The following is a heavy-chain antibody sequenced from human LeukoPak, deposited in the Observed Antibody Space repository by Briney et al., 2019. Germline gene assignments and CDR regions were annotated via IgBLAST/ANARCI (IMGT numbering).Heavy chain of an antibody. J-gene: IGHJ4*02. Sequence: SETLSLTCTVSGGSISSSSYYWGWIRQPPGKGLEWIGSIYYSGSTYYNPSLKSRVTISVDTSKNQFSLKLSSVTAADTAVYYCAHTGVMIFGSGRDYWGQGTLVTVSS. D-gene: IGHD3/OR15-3a*01. CDR2: IYYSGST. CDR3: AHTGVMIFGSGRDY. V-gene: IGHV4-39*01. CDR1: GGSISSSSYY.